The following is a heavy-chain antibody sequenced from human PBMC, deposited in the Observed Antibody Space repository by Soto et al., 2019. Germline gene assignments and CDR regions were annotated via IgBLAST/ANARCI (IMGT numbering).Heavy chain of an antibody. V-gene: IGHV4-30-4*01. D-gene: IGHD3-22*01. CDR3: ARVGDYYDSSGYSDY. J-gene: IGHJ4*02. Sequence: SETLSLTCTVSGGSNSSGDYYWSWIRQPPGKGLEWIGHIYYSGSTYYNPSLKSRVTISVDTSKNQFSLKLSSVTAADTAVYYCARVGDYYDSSGYSDYWGQGTLVTVSS. CDR1: GGSNSSGDYY. CDR2: IYYSGST.